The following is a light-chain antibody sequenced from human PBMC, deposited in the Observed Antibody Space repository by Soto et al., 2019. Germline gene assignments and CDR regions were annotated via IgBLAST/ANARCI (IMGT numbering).Light chain of an antibody. J-gene: IGLJ1*01. V-gene: IGLV2-14*01. CDR2: EVT. CDR3: SSIRSSDTLYV. Sequence: QSALTQPASLSGSPGQSITISCAGTSSDIGGSKYVSWYQQHPGKAPKLIIYEVTYRPSGVSARFSGSKSGNTASLTVSGLQSEDEADYYCSSIRSSDTLYVFGTGTKLTVL. CDR1: SSDIGGSKY.